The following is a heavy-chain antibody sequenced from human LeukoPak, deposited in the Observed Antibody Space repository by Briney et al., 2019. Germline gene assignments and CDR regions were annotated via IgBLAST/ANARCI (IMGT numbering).Heavy chain of an antibody. CDR1: GYTFTAYY. J-gene: IGHJ4*02. Sequence: ASVKVSCKASGYTFTAYYIHWVRHAPGQGLEYMGVINPSSENTSYTQRFRGRVTMTRDTSTSTVYMQLSSLRSEDTAVYYCARVTRATTFDYWGQGTLVTVSS. CDR3: ARVTRATTFDY. V-gene: IGHV1-46*01. CDR2: INPSSENT. D-gene: IGHD1-26*01.